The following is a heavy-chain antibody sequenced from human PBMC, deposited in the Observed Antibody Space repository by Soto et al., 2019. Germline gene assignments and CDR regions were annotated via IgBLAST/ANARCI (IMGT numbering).Heavy chain of an antibody. CDR3: ARVGTGAAWYQWFGP. V-gene: IGHV1-8*01. J-gene: IGHJ5*02. CDR1: GYTFTSYD. D-gene: IGHD6-13*01. CDR2: MNPNSGNT. Sequence: QVQLVQSGAEVKKPGASVKVSCKASGYTFTSYDINWVRQATGQGLEWMGWMNPNSGNTGYAQKFQGRVTXTXTXSXXTAYMELSSLRSEDTAVYYCARVGTGAAWYQWFGPWGQGTLVTVSP.